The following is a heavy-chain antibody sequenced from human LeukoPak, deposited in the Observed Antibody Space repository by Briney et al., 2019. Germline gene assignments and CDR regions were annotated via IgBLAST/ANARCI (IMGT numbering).Heavy chain of an antibody. J-gene: IGHJ6*02. CDR3: ARDTFYTNPKTDLYYYGMDV. Sequence: PSETLSLTCTVSGGSISSGGYYWSWIRQHPGKGLEWIGYIYYSGSTYYNPSLKSRVTISVDTSKNQFSLKLSSVTAADTAVYYCARDTFYTNPKTDLYYYGMDVWGQGTTVTVSS. V-gene: IGHV4-31*03. CDR1: GGSISSGGYY. CDR2: IYYSGST.